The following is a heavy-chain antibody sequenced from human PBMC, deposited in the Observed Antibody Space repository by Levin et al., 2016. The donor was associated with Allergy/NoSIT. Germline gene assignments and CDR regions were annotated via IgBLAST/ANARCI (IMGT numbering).Heavy chain of an antibody. CDR3: ARDSGYFIAYYYFAMDV. Sequence: GESLKISCAASGFTFSSYSMNWVRQAPGKGLEWVSSISSGSSSGSYIYYADSVKGRFTISRDNAKNSLYLQMNSLRAEDTAVYYCARDSGYFIAYYYFAMDVWGQGTTVTVSS. V-gene: IGHV3-21*01. CDR2: ISSGSSSGSYI. D-gene: IGHD3-22*01. J-gene: IGHJ6*02. CDR1: GFTFSSYS.